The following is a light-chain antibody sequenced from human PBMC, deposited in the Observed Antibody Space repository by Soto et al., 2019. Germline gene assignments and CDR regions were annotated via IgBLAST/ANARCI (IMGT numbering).Light chain of an antibody. J-gene: IGKJ2*01. Sequence: ETVMTQSPDTLSVSPGERATLSCRASQSVRTSLAWYQQKPGQAPRLLIYGASTRATDIPPRFSGSGSGTEFTLAIDSLQSENFAVYFWHQYAFWPFTFGQGTKVDIK. CDR1: QSVRTS. V-gene: IGKV3-15*01. CDR2: GAS. CDR3: HQYAFWPFT.